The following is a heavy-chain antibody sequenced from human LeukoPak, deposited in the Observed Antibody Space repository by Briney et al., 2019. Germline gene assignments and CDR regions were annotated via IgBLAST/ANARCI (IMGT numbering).Heavy chain of an antibody. D-gene: IGHD1-26*01. J-gene: IGHJ5*02. CDR2: INHSGST. V-gene: IGHV4-34*01. CDR1: GGSFSGYY. Sequence: SETLSLTCAVYGGSFSGYYWSWIRQPPGQGLEWIGEINHSGSTNYNPSLKSRVTISVDTSKNQFSLKLSSVTAADTAVYYCARAGGSYYNLWGQGTLVTVSS. CDR3: ARAGGSYYNL.